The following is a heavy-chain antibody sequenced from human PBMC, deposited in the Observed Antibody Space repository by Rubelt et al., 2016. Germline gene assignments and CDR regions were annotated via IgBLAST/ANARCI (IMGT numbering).Heavy chain of an antibody. CDR2: IYYTGTT. Sequence: QVQLQESGPGLVKASETLSLTCTVSGGSINSYYWNWIRQPPGKGPEWIGYIYYTGTTNYNPSLKSRVTISVDTSKNQFSLKLSAVTATDTAVYYCARKATDDKWYPFDFWGQGTLVTVSS. CDR3: ARKATDDKWYPFDF. D-gene: IGHD2-2*01. J-gene: IGHJ4*02. V-gene: IGHV4-59*08. CDR1: GGSINSYY.